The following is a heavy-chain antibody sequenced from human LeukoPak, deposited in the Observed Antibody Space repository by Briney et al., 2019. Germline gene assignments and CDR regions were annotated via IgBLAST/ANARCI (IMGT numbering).Heavy chain of an antibody. J-gene: IGHJ4*02. V-gene: IGHV4-59*01. Sequence: SETLSLTCTVAGGSLSSDYGRWVRQPPGKGLERIGYIYYSVRTNYNPSLRGRATISVDTSKNQFSLKLSSVTAADTAVYYCARTEIPAAGSFDYWGQGTLGTVS. CDR2: IYYSVRT. CDR3: ARTEIPAAGSFDY. CDR1: GGSLSSDY. D-gene: IGHD6-13*01.